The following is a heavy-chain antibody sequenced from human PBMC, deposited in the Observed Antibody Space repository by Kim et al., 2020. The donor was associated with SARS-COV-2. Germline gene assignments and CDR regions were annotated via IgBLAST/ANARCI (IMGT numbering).Heavy chain of an antibody. CDR2: IYYSGST. CDR1: GGSVSSGSYY. D-gene: IGHD3-10*01. V-gene: IGHV4-61*01. Sequence: SETLSLTCTVSGGSVSSGSYYWSWIRQPPGKGLECIGYIYYSGSTNYNPSLKSRVTVSVDTSKNQFSLKLSSVTAADTAVYYCARDSEGGEDYWGQGTL. CDR3: ARDSEGGEDY. J-gene: IGHJ4*02.